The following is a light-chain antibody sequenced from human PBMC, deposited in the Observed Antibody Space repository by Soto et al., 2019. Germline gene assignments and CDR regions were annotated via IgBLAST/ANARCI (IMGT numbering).Light chain of an antibody. CDR3: QQYGSSPLLT. V-gene: IGKV3-20*01. Sequence: EIVVTQSPGTLSLSPGEGATLSCRASQSVSSNYLAWYQQKPGQAPRLLIYGASNRATGIPDRFSGSGSGTEFTLTISRLEPEDFAVYYCQQYGSSPLLTFGGGTKVDIK. J-gene: IGKJ4*01. CDR2: GAS. CDR1: QSVSSNY.